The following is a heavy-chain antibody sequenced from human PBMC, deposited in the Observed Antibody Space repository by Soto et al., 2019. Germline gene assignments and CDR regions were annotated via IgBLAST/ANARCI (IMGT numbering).Heavy chain of an antibody. J-gene: IGHJ6*02. CDR3: ARAIRTYYYYGMDV. CDR2: IYYSGST. Sequence: QVQLQESGPGLVKPSQTLSLTCTVSGGSISSGGYYWSWIRQHPGKGLEWIGYIYYSGSTYYNPSLKSRVTISVDTSKNQCSLKLSSVTAADTAVYYCARAIRTYYYYGMDVWGQGTTVTVSS. CDR1: GGSISSGGYY. V-gene: IGHV4-31*03.